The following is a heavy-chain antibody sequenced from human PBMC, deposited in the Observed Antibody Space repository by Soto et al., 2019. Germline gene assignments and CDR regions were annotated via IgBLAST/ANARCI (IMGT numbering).Heavy chain of an antibody. D-gene: IGHD3-22*01. J-gene: IGHJ4*02. V-gene: IGHV3-49*03. CDR3: TRDSGGSRPYYYDSSGFFMGDY. CDR1: GFTFGDYA. Sequence: GGSLRLSCTASGFTFGDYAMSWFRQAPGKGLEWVGFIRSKAYGGTTEYAASVKGRFTISRDDSKSIAYLQMNSLKTEDTAVYYCTRDSGGSRPYYYDSSGFFMGDYWGQGTLVTVSS. CDR2: IRSKAYGGTT.